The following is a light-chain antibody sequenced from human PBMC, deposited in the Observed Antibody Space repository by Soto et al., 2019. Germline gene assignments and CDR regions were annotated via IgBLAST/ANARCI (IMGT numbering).Light chain of an antibody. Sequence: AIRMTQSPSSLSASTGDRVNITCRASQGISSYLAWYQQKPGKAPKLLIYAASTLQSGVPSRFSGSGSGTDFTLTISCLQSEDFATYYCQPYYSYPWTFGQGTKVEIK. CDR3: QPYYSYPWT. CDR2: AAS. J-gene: IGKJ1*01. V-gene: IGKV1-8*01. CDR1: QGISSY.